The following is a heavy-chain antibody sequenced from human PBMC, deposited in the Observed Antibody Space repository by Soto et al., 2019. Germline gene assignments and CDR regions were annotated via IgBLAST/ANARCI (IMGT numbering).Heavy chain of an antibody. CDR3: ARGPYCSSTSCYPPFLNWFDP. D-gene: IGHD2-2*01. J-gene: IGHJ5*02. V-gene: IGHV4-31*03. Sequence: PSETLSLTCTVSGGSISSGGYYWSWIRQHPGKGLEWIGYIYYSGSTYYNPSLKSRVTISVDTSKNQFSLKLSSVTAADTAVYYCARGPYCSSTSCYPPFLNWFDPWGQGTLVTVSS. CDR1: GGSISSGGYY. CDR2: IYYSGST.